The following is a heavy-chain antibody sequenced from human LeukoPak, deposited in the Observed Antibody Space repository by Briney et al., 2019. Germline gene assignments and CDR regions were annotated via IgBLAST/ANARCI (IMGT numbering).Heavy chain of an antibody. CDR3: ARDRVGSGWPRPYYFEV. CDR2: INPNTGAT. CDR1: GYTLTGYY. V-gene: IGHV1-2*02. Sequence: ASVKVSCKASGYTLTGYYLHWVRQAPGQGLEWMGWINPNTGATHSAQKFQGRISMTRDTSISTAYMDLSRLRSDDTAVYYCARDRVGSGWPRPYYFEVWGQGTLVTVSS. J-gene: IGHJ4*02. D-gene: IGHD6-19*01.